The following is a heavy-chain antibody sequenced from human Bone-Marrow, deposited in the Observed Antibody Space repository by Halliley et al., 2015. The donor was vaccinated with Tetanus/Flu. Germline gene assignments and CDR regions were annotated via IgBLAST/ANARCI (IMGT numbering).Heavy chain of an antibody. CDR1: GFTFSSHA. CDR3: ARDRHSDYVFDY. J-gene: IGHJ4*02. Sequence: SLRLSCATSGFTFSSHAMSWVRQAPGKGLEWVSVIYSGGSTYYADSVKGRFTISRDNSKNTLYLQMNSLRAEDTAVYYCARDRHSDYVFDYWGQGTLVTVSS. CDR2: IYSGGST. V-gene: IGHV3-53*01. D-gene: IGHD5-12*01.